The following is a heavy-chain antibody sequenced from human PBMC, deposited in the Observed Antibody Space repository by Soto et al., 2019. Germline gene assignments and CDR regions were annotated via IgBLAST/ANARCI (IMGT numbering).Heavy chain of an antibody. V-gene: IGHV4-34*01. CDR1: GGSFSGYY. CDR3: ARGKVGAIGMDV. D-gene: IGHD1-26*01. CDR2: INHSGST. Sequence: SETLSLTCAVYGGSFSGYYWSWIRQPPGKGLEWIGEINHSGSTNYNPSLKSRVTISVDTSKNQFSLKLSSVTAADTAAYYCARGKVGAIGMDVWGQGTTVTVSS. J-gene: IGHJ6*02.